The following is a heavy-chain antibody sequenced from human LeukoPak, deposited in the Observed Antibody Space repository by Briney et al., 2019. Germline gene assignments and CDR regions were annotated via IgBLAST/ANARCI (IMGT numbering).Heavy chain of an antibody. CDR3: ARDLIVAGSGYSSDASDI. D-gene: IGHD3-22*01. CDR2: ISSSGGTI. Sequence: GGSLRLSCAASGFTFSSYEMNWVRQAPGEGLEWVSYISSSGGTIYYADSVEGRFTISRDNAKNSLYLQMNSLRAEDTAVYYCARDLIVAGSGYSSDASDIWGQGTMVTVSS. J-gene: IGHJ3*02. CDR1: GFTFSSYE. V-gene: IGHV3-48*03.